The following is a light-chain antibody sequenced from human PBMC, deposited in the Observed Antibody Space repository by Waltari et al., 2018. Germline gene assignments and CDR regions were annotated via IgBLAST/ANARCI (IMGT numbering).Light chain of an antibody. Sequence: QSALTQPASVSGSPGQSVTIFCAGTSNDVGGYNSFSWYQEHPGQAPRVIIYDVSDRPSGVSYRFSGSKSGNTASLTISGLQAEDEDDYYCSSQSSNDVVLFGGGTKLTVL. V-gene: IGLV2-14*01. J-gene: IGLJ2*01. CDR2: DVS. CDR1: SNDVGGYNS. CDR3: SSQSSNDVVL.